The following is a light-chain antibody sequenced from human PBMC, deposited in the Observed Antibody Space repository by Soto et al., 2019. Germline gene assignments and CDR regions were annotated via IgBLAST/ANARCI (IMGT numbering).Light chain of an antibody. CDR3: QQYGSSST. V-gene: IGKV3-20*01. CDR1: QSVSSSY. Sequence: VIALSPGTPTLSPGPGATPSCRASQSVSSSYLAWYQQKPGQAPRLLIYGTSSRATGIPDRFSGSGSGTDFTLTISRLEPEDFAVYYCQQYGSSSTFGQGTRVDIK. CDR2: GTS. J-gene: IGKJ1*01.